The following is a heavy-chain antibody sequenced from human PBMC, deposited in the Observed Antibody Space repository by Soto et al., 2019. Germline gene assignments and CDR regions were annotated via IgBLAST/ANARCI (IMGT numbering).Heavy chain of an antibody. D-gene: IGHD5-18*01. CDR1: GGTFSSYA. CDR3: ARSSRASYGYNYVDY. Sequence: QVQLVQSGAEVKKPGSSVKVSCKASGGTFSSYAISWVRQAPGQGLEWMGGIIPIFGTANYAQKFQGRVTITADESTSTAYMELSSLRSEDTDVYYCARSSRASYGYNYVDYWGQGTLVTVSS. V-gene: IGHV1-69*01. J-gene: IGHJ4*02. CDR2: IIPIFGTA.